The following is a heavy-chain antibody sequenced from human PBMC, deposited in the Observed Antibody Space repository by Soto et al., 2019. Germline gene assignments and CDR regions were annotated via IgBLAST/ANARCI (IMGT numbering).Heavy chain of an antibody. CDR3: ARHTPAISISDH. V-gene: IGHV4-39*01. J-gene: IGHJ4*02. CDR2: VHPSGST. CDR1: GGSFSSSPGYY. Sequence: SETLSLTCTVSGGSFSSSPGYYWGWMPQPPGKGLEWIGTVHPSGSTYYNPSLKSRVTISVDTSKNQFSLKLSSVTAADTAVYYCARHTPAISISDHWGQGTLVTVSS. D-gene: IGHD2-15*01.